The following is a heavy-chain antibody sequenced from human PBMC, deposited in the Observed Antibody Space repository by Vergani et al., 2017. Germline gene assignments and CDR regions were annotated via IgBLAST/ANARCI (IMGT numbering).Heavy chain of an antibody. D-gene: IGHD2-15*01. CDR3: ARERRYCSGGSWYSFDY. V-gene: IGHV1-2*02. CDR2: INPNSGGT. Sequence: QVQLVQSGAEVKKPGASVKVSCKASGYTFTGYYMHWVRQAPGQGLEWMGWINPNSGGTNYAQKFQGRVTMTRDTSISTAYMELSRLRSDDTAVYYCARERRYCSGGSWYSFDYWGQGTLVTVSS. J-gene: IGHJ4*02. CDR1: GYTFTGYY.